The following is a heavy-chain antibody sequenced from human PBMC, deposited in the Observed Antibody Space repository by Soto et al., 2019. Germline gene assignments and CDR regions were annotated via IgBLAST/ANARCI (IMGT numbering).Heavy chain of an antibody. J-gene: IGHJ6*02. Sequence: PGGSLRLSCAASGFTFSSYWMSWVRQAPGKGLEWVANIKQDGSEKYYVDSVKGRFTISRDNAKNSLYLQMNSLRAEDTAVYYCARIDCSITIYYSIYYGMDVWGQGTTVTVSS. D-gene: IGHD2-2*01. V-gene: IGHV3-7*05. CDR2: IKQDGSEK. CDR1: GFTFSSYW. CDR3: ARIDCSITIYYSIYYGMDV.